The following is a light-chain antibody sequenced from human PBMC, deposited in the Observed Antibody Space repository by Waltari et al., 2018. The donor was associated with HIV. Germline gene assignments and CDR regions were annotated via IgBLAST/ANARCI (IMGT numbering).Light chain of an antibody. CDR2: DVN. V-gene: IGLV2-11*01. CDR1: SSDVGGYNY. J-gene: IGLJ2*01. Sequence: SALTQPRSVSGSPGPSVTVACTGASSDVGGYNYVGWYQQHPVKAPNFMLYDVNKRPSGVPDRFSGSTSGNTASLTISGLQAEDEADYHCCSHADNYPAVFGGGTKLTVL. CDR3: CSHADNYPAV.